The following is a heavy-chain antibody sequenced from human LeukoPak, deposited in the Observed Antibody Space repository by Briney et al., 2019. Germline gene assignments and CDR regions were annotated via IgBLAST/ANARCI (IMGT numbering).Heavy chain of an antibody. J-gene: IGHJ4*02. Sequence: GGSLRLSCAASGFAFNSYTINWVRQAPGKGLEWVSSISSSSYIYYADSVKGRFTISRDNAKNSLYLQMNSLRAEDTAVYYCATRIAAAGILIDYWGQGTLVTVSS. CDR3: ATRIAAAGILIDY. CDR2: ISSSSYI. V-gene: IGHV3-21*01. D-gene: IGHD6-13*01. CDR1: GFAFNSYT.